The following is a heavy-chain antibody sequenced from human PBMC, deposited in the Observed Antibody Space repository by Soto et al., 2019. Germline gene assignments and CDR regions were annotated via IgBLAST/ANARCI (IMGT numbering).Heavy chain of an antibody. CDR3: SRESGSGWHDIDS. D-gene: IGHD6-19*01. J-gene: IGHJ5*01. CDR2: IQNSGNT. CDR1: GGSFSSSGYY. V-gene: IGHV4-31*03. Sequence: QVQLQESGPGLVKPSETVSLTCTVSGGSFSSSGYYWSWIRQRPGKGLEWIGYIQNSGNTYYNPSHKNRVIQSLDMSENPLSLRLSSGTAADTAVYYCSRESGSGWHDIDSWGQGTLVTVSS.